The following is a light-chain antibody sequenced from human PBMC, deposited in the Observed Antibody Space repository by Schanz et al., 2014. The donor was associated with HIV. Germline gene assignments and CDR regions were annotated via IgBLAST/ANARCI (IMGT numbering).Light chain of an antibody. CDR1: SSNIGSNA. CDR3: AGWDDGLKGWV. Sequence: QSVLTQPPSASGTPGQRVTISCSVSSSNIGSNAVNWFQHLPGTAPKLLIYNSYYRPSGVPDRFSGSGSGTSASLAISGLQSDDEADYYCAGWDDGLKGWVFGGGTKLTVL. CDR2: NSY. V-gene: IGLV1-44*01. J-gene: IGLJ3*02.